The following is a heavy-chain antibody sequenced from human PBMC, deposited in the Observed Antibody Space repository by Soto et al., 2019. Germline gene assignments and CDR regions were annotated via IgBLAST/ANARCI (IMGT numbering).Heavy chain of an antibody. CDR3: TRDQACTSGRCTYGMNV. J-gene: IGHJ6*02. D-gene: IGHD2-8*01. CDR2: IHYSGST. Sequence: SETLSLTCTVSGGSVSSGSHYWSWIRQPPGKGLEWIGYIHYSGSTNYNPSLKSRVTISVDTSKNQFSLRLSSVTAADTAVYYCTRDQACTSGRCTYGMNVWGQGTEVTVSS. CDR1: GGSVSSGSHY. V-gene: IGHV4-61*01.